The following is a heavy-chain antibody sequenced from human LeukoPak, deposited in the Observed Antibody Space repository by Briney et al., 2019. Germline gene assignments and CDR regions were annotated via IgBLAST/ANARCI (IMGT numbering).Heavy chain of an antibody. Sequence: PGRSLRLSCTASGFTFSSYGMHWVRQAPGKGLEWVTLISYDGSNKYYADSVKGRFTIARDNSKNTLYLQMNSLRAEDTAVYYCAKEGYDFWSGYTQRHFDYWGQGTLVTGSS. V-gene: IGHV3-30*18. J-gene: IGHJ4*02. CDR3: AKEGYDFWSGYTQRHFDY. D-gene: IGHD3-3*01. CDR1: GFTFSSYG. CDR2: ISYDGSNK.